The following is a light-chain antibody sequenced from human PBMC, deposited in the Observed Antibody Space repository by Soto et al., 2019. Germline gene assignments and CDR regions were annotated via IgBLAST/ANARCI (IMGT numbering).Light chain of an antibody. J-gene: IGKJ3*01. CDR2: DAS. CDR3: QQYDNLPIFT. V-gene: IGKV1-33*01. Sequence: DIQMTQSPSFLSASVGDRVTITCQASQDISNYLNWYQQKPGKAPKLLIYDASNLETGVPSRFSGSGSVTDFTFTISSLQPEVIATYYCQQYDNLPIFTFGPGTKVDIK. CDR1: QDISNY.